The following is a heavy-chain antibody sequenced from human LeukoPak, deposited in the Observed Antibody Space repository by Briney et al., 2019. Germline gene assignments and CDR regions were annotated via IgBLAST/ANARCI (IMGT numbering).Heavy chain of an antibody. V-gene: IGHV3-33*06. J-gene: IGHJ5*02. CDR2: IWYDGSNK. CDR3: AKALYGDYNWFDP. Sequence: GGSLRLSCAASGFTFSSYGMHLVRQAPGKGLEWVAVIWYDGSNKYYADSVKGRFTISRDNSKNTLYLQMNSLRAEDTAVYYCAKALYGDYNWFDPWGQGTLVTVSS. CDR1: GFTFSSYG. D-gene: IGHD4-17*01.